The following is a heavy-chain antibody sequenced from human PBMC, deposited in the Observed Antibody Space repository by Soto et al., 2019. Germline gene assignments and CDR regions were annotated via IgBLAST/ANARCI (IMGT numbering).Heavy chain of an antibody. D-gene: IGHD1-26*01. CDR2: INHSGST. CDR3: ARGEVGATQRRFDY. CDR1: GGSFSGYY. V-gene: IGHV4-34*01. Sequence: QVQLQQWGAGLLKPSETLSLTCAVYGGSFSGYYWSWIRPPPGKGLEWIGEINHSGSTNYNPSLNSRVTISVDTSKNQISLKLSSVTAADTAVYYCARGEVGATQRRFDYWGQGTLVTVSS. J-gene: IGHJ4*02.